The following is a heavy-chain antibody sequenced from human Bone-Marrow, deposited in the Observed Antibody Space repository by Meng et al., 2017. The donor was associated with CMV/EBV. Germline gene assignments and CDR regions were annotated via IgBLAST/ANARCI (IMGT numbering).Heavy chain of an antibody. V-gene: IGHV1-2*02. CDR1: GYSFTGLF. Sequence: ASVKVSCKASGYSFTGLFIHWLRQAPGQGLEWMGWVNPNSGDTEYALKFQGRVTMTRDTSVTTSYMELSRLTSDDTAVYYCARDGVPCRETWCRGFYSWGQGALVAASS. D-gene: IGHD2-8*02. CDR3: ARDGVPCRETWCRGFYS. J-gene: IGHJ5*02. CDR2: VNPNSGDT.